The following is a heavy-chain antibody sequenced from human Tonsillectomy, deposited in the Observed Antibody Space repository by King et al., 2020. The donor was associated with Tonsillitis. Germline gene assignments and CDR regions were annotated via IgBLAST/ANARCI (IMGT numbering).Heavy chain of an antibody. CDR2: IKSKTDGGTT. CDR1: GFPFINAW. CDR3: YRDGW. Sequence: VQLVESGGGLVKPGGSLRLSCAASGFPFINAWMSWVRQAPGKGLEWVGLIKSKTDGGTTDYAAPVKGRFTISRDESKNTLYLQMNSLKTEDTAVYYCYRDGWWGQGTLVTVSS. D-gene: IGHD5-24*01. V-gene: IGHV3-15*01. J-gene: IGHJ4*02.